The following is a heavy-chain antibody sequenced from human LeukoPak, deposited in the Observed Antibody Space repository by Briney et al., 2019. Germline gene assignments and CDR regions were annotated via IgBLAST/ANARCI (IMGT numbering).Heavy chain of an antibody. Sequence: ASVKVSCTASGYTFTSYSITWVRQAPGQGLEWMGWISAYNGNTNYAQKFQGRVTMTTDTSTNTVYMELRSLRSDDTAVYYCAREEGGFDYWGQGTLVTVSS. J-gene: IGHJ4*02. CDR2: ISAYNGNT. V-gene: IGHV1-18*01. CDR1: GYTFTSYS. CDR3: AREEGGFDY. D-gene: IGHD3-16*01.